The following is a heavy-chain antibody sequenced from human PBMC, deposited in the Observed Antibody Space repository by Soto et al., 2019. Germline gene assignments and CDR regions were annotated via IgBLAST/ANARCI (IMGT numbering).Heavy chain of an antibody. CDR2: INHGGSET. Sequence: VQVVESGGTLVQPGGSLRLSCEVSGFDFPGFWMNWVRQAPGKGLEWVANINHGGSETNFLDSVKGRFTISRDNAKSTLSLQMNSLRVEDTAVYYCTRGGRDLDFWGQGTVVIVSS. CDR3: TRGGRDLDF. D-gene: IGHD2-21*02. J-gene: IGHJ4*02. V-gene: IGHV3-7*04. CDR1: GFDFPGFW.